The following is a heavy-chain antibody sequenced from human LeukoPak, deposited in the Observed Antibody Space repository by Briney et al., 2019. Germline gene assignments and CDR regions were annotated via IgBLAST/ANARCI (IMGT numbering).Heavy chain of an antibody. CDR2: IYVTGT. J-gene: IGHJ4*02. Sequence: SETLSLTCTVSGGSIGTYYWSWVRQSPGTGLEWIGYIYVTGTRYNPYLQSRVTISVDRSRNQFFLKMTSVTAADTAVYYCTSHPSTWYTGGWIIWSQGTLVTVSS. CDR3: TSHPSTWYTGGWII. D-gene: IGHD6-13*01. V-gene: IGHV4-4*09. CDR1: GGSIGTYY.